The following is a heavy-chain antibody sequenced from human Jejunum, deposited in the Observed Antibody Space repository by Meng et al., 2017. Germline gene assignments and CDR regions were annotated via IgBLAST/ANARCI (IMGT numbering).Heavy chain of an antibody. CDR1: GFTFSSSS. Sequence: EELVVESGGGLVQPGGSLRLSCAASGFTFSSSSMSWVRQAPGKGLEWVSTFTGTTTSTYYADSVKGRFTISRDNSKNTLYLQMNSLRAEDTAVYYCAKLTSLWGQGTLVTVSS. CDR2: FTGTTTST. J-gene: IGHJ4*02. V-gene: IGHV3-23*04. D-gene: IGHD3-16*01. CDR3: AKLTSL.